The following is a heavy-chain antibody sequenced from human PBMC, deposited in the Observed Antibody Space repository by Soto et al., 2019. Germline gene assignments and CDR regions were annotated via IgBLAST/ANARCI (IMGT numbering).Heavy chain of an antibody. D-gene: IGHD4-4*01. J-gene: IGHJ4*02. Sequence: GGSLRLSCAVSGFSFSGAWMTWIRQAPGKGLERVAIMNEDGSERYYVDSVKGRFTISRDNAKNALFLQMNSLRVEDTAVYFCARDRAYSRFDYWGQGSLVTVSS. CDR3: ARDRAYSRFDY. V-gene: IGHV3-7*03. CDR2: MNEDGSER. CDR1: GFSFSGAW.